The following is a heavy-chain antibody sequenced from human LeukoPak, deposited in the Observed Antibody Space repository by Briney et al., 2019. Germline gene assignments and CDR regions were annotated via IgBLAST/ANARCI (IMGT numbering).Heavy chain of an antibody. Sequence: GGSLRRSCAASGFTFSSYAMHWVRQAPGKGLECVSAISSNGGSTYYANSVKGRFTISRDNSKNTLYLQMGSLRAEDMAVYYCAGDSSGWPYYFDYWGQGTLVTVSS. J-gene: IGHJ4*02. CDR3: AGDSSGWPYYFDY. V-gene: IGHV3-64*01. CDR1: GFTFSSYA. D-gene: IGHD6-19*01. CDR2: ISSNGGST.